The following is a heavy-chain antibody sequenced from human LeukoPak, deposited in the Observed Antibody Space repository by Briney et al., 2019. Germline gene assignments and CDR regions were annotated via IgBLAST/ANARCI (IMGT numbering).Heavy chain of an antibody. D-gene: IGHD2-2*01. CDR3: ARASRYGMDV. Sequence: SQTLSLTCAISGXSVSSNSAAWNWIRQSPSRGHEWLGKTKYRSKWLNDHAVSVKSRITINPDTSKNQFSLLLNSVTPEDTAVYYCARASRYGMDVWGQGTTVTVSS. J-gene: IGHJ6*02. CDR2: TKYRSKWLN. CDR1: GXSVSSNSAA. V-gene: IGHV6-1*01.